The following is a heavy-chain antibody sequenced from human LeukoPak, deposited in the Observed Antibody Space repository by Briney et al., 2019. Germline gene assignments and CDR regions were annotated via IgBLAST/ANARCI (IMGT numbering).Heavy chain of an antibody. Sequence: ASVKVSCTASGYTFTSYDINWVRQATGQGLEWMGWMNPNSGNTGYAQKFQGRVTMTRNTSISTAYMELSSLRSEDTAVYYCARGIRFLERDYFDYWGQGTLVTVSS. CDR2: MNPNSGNT. V-gene: IGHV1-8*01. CDR1: GYTFTSYD. J-gene: IGHJ4*02. D-gene: IGHD3-3*01. CDR3: ARGIRFLERDYFDY.